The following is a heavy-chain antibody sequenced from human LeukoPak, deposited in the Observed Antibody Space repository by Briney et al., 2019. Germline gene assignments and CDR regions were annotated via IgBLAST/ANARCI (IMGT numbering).Heavy chain of an antibody. D-gene: IGHD5-18*01. CDR3: ARGYSYGAPLRY. CDR1: GGSISSYY. CDR2: IYYSGST. Sequence: SETLSLTCTVSGGSISSYYWSWIRQPPGKGLEWIGYIYYSGSTNYNPSLKSRVTISVDTSKNQFSLKLSSATAADTAVYYCARGYSYGAPLRYWGQGTLVTVSS. V-gene: IGHV4-59*01. J-gene: IGHJ4*02.